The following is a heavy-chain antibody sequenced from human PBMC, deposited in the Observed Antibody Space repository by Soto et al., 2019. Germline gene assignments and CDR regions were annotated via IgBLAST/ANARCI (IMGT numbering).Heavy chain of an antibody. CDR2: INPNSGDT. D-gene: IGHD3-22*01. CDR1: GYTFTDYY. CDR3: ARDIYYHGSPYREFDP. Sequence: ASVKVSCKASGYTFTDYYMHWVRQAPGQGLEYMGWINPNSGDTNYAQKFQGRVTMTRDTSISTAYMELSGLRSDDTAVYYCARDIYYHGSPYREFDPWGQGTLVTVYS. V-gene: IGHV1-2*02. J-gene: IGHJ5*02.